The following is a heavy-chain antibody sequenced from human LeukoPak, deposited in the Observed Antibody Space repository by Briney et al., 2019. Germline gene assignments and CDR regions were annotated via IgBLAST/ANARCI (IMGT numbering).Heavy chain of an antibody. D-gene: IGHD5-12*01. Sequence: PSETLSLTCTVSGGSISSSSYYWGWIRQPPGKGLELIGSIYYSGSTYYNPSLKSRVTISVDTAKNQFSLNVTSVTAADTAVYYCARELYRGYDSWGQGTLVTVSA. V-gene: IGHV4-39*07. J-gene: IGHJ5*01. CDR3: ARELYRGYDS. CDR1: GGSISSSSYY. CDR2: IYYSGST.